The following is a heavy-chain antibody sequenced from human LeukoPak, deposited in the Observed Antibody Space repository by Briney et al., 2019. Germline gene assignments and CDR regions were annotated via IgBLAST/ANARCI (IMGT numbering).Heavy chain of an antibody. CDR3: AKDRDGGYYDSSGYPDY. J-gene: IGHJ4*02. V-gene: IGHV3-43*02. Sequence: GGSLRLSCAASGFTFDDYAMHWVRQAPGKGLEWVSLISGDGGSTYYADSVKGRFTISRDNSKNSLYLQMNSLRTEDTALYYCAKDRDGGYYDSSGYPDYWGQGTLVPVSS. CDR1: GFTFDDYA. D-gene: IGHD3-22*01. CDR2: ISGDGGST.